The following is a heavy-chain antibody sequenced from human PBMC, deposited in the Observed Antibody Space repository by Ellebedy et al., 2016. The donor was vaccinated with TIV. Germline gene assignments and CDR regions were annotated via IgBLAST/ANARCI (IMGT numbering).Heavy chain of an antibody. CDR3: ASPVETAAAGTGYYYGMDV. Sequence: AASVKVSCKASGYTFTGYFMHWVRQAPGQGLEWMGWINPNTSGAKYAQKFQGRVTMTRDTSITTAYLELSRLRSDDTAVYYCASPVETAAAGTGYYYGMDVWGQGTTVTVSS. D-gene: IGHD6-13*01. V-gene: IGHV1-2*02. CDR2: INPNTSGA. J-gene: IGHJ6*02. CDR1: GYTFTGYF.